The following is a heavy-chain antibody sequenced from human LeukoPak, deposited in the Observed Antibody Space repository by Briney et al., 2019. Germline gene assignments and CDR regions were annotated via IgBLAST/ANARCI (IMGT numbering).Heavy chain of an antibody. CDR1: GGSISSSTYY. J-gene: IGHJ5*02. CDR3: ARVFMSRIFGVVILNWFDP. CDR2: IYHSGST. V-gene: IGHV4-39*07. Sequence: PSETLSLTCTVSGGSISSSTYYWAWIRQPPGKGLEWIGSIYHSGSTYDNPSLKSRVTISVDTSKNQFSLKLSSVTAADTAVYYCARVFMSRIFGVVILNWFDPWGQGTLVTVSS. D-gene: IGHD3-3*02.